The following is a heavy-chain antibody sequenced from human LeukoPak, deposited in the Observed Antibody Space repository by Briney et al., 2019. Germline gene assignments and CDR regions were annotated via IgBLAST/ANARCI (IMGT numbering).Heavy chain of an antibody. J-gene: IGHJ4*02. CDR1: GDSFSSYW. Sequence: PGESLNISCQGSGDSFSSYWIAWVRQMPGKGLECMGIIYVGDSGARYSPSFEGQVTISADKSISTAYLQWSSLKASDTAIYYCARAAVEPTIYYFDFWGPGTLVTVSS. CDR3: ARAAVEPTIYYFDF. D-gene: IGHD6-19*01. CDR2: IYVGDSGA. V-gene: IGHV5-51*01.